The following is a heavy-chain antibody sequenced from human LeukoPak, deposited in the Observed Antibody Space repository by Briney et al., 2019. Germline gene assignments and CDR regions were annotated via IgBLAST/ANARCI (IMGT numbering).Heavy chain of an antibody. CDR3: ARDTTVTPDY. V-gene: IGHV3-21*01. Sequence: GGSLRLSCVASGFTFNSYNMNWVRQAPGKGLEWVSSISGTATYIYYADSVRGRFTISRDNAKKSVYLQMNSLRVEDTAVYYCARDTTVTPDYWGQGTLVTVSS. J-gene: IGHJ4*02. CDR2: ISGTATYI. D-gene: IGHD4-17*01. CDR1: GFTFNSYN.